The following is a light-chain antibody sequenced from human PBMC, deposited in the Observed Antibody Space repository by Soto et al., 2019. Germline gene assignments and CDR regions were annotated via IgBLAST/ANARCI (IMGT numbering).Light chain of an antibody. CDR2: AAS. Sequence: DLQMTQSPSSVSASVGDRVTITCRASQGINNYLAWYQQKPGKAPKLLIYAASSLQSGVPSRFSGSGSGTDFTLTISSLQPEDFATYYCQQANSFPPEFTFGGGTKVEIK. J-gene: IGKJ4*01. CDR3: QQANSFPPEFT. CDR1: QGINNY. V-gene: IGKV1-12*01.